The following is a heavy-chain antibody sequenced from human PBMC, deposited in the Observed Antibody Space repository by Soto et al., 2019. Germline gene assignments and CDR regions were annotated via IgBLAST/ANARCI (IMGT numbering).Heavy chain of an antibody. V-gene: IGHV3-23*01. CDR2: ISGSGGST. CDR1: GFTFSSYA. CDR3: AKTMVYAIGAFDI. J-gene: IGHJ3*02. Sequence: AGGSLRLSCAASGFTFSSYAMSWVRQAPGKGLEWVSAISGSGGSTYYADSVKGRFTISRDNSKNTLYLQMNSLRAEDTAVYYCAKTMVYAIGAFDIWGQGTMVTVSS. D-gene: IGHD2-8*01.